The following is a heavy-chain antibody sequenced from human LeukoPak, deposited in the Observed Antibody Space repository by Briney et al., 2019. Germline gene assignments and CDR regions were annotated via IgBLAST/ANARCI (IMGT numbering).Heavy chain of an antibody. D-gene: IGHD3-10*01. J-gene: IGHJ6*02. V-gene: IGHV4-59*01. Sequence: SETLSLTCTISGGSISSYYWSWIRQPPGKGLEWIGYVYYRGTTNYNPSLKSRVTISADTSKNQSSLKLSSVTAADTAVYYCAKDSFGELWDSYYYYGMDVWGQGTTVTVSS. CDR3: AKDSFGELWDSYYYYGMDV. CDR1: GGSISSYY. CDR2: VYYRGTT.